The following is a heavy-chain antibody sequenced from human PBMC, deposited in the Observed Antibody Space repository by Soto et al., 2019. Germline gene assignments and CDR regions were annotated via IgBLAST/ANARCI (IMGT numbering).Heavy chain of an antibody. Sequence: SVKVSCKASGGTFSSYAISWVRQAPGQGLEWMGGIIPIFGTANYAQKFQGRVTITADESTSTAYMELSSLRSEDTAVYYCARVPGGDFRGYYYYGMDVWGQGTTVTVSS. D-gene: IGHD2-21*02. CDR2: IIPIFGTA. V-gene: IGHV1-69*13. CDR3: ARVPGGDFRGYYYYGMDV. CDR1: GGTFSSYA. J-gene: IGHJ6*02.